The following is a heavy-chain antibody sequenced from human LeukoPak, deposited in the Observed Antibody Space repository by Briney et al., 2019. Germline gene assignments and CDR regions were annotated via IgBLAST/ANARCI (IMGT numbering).Heavy chain of an antibody. V-gene: IGHV3-74*01. D-gene: IGHD1-26*01. CDR2: INSDGSST. CDR1: GSTFSSYW. Sequence: GGSLRLSCAASGSTFSSYWMHWVRQAPGKGLVWVSRINSDGSSTSYADSVKGRFTISRDNAKNTLYLQMNSLRAEDTAVYYCARDQGIVGATIAIDYWGQGTLVTVSS. J-gene: IGHJ4*02. CDR3: ARDQGIVGATIAIDY.